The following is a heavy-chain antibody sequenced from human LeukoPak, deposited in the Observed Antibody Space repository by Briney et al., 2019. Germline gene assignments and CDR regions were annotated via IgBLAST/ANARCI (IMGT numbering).Heavy chain of an antibody. J-gene: IGHJ5*02. V-gene: IGHV3-7*01. CDR1: GFTLSSYW. CDR2: IKQDGSEK. Sequence: GGSLRLSCAASGFTLSSYWMSWVRQAPGKGLEWVANIKQDGSEKYYVDSVKGRFTISRDNAKNSLYLQMNSLRAEDTAVYYCARDTGWFDPWGQGTLVTVSS. CDR3: ARDTGWFDP. D-gene: IGHD4-11*01.